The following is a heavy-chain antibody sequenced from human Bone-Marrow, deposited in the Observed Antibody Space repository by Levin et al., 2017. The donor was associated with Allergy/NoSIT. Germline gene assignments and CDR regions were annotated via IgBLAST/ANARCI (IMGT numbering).Heavy chain of an antibody. D-gene: IGHD4-17*01. CDR3: ATDQNFRGDFEG. V-gene: IGHV3-66*01. CDR2: ISSGDST. CDR1: GFTVSSNY. J-gene: IGHJ4*02. Sequence: GGSLRLSCAASGFTVSSNYMSWVRQAPGKGLEWVSVISSGDSTYYADSVKGRFTISRDNSKNTLYLQMNSLRAGDTAVYYCATDQNFRGDFEGWGQGTLVTVSS.